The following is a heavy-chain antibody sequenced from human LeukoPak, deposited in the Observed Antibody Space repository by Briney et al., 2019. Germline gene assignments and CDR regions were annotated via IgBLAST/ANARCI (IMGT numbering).Heavy chain of an antibody. J-gene: IGHJ4*02. Sequence: SETLSLTCTVSGGSISSSSYYWGWIRQPPGKGLEWIGSIYYSGSTYYNPSLKSRVTISVDTSKNQFSLKLSSVTAADTAVHYCARHQRWLQSPFDYWGQGTLVTVSS. CDR1: GGSISSSSYY. CDR3: ARHQRWLQSPFDY. V-gene: IGHV4-39*01. D-gene: IGHD5-24*01. CDR2: IYYSGST.